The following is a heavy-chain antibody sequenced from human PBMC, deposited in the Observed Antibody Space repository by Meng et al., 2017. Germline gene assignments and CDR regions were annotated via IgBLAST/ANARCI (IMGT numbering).Heavy chain of an antibody. CDR1: GGSISSSGYY. Sequence: SETLSLTCTVSGGSISSSGYYWVWIRQPPGKGLEWIGNFYYGGSTYYNPSLKSRVTMSVDTSKNQFSLILTSLTAADTAVYFCARRSGDTSNFDSWGQGTLVNRLL. J-gene: IGHJ4*02. CDR3: ARRSGDTSNFDS. D-gene: IGHD2-15*01. V-gene: IGHV4-39*07. CDR2: FYYGGST.